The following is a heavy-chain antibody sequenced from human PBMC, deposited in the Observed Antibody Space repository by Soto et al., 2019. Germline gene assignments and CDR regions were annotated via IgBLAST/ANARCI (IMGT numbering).Heavy chain of an antibody. V-gene: IGHV3-23*01. CDR2: ISGSGGST. D-gene: IGHD3-3*01. CDR3: AKLTGYYTPFDY. Sequence: PVGSLRLSGAASGFTFSSYAMSWVRQAPGKGLEWVSAISGSGGSTYYADSVKGRFTISRDNSKNTLYLQMNSLRAEDTAVYYCAKLTGYYTPFDYWGQGTLVTVSS. J-gene: IGHJ4*02. CDR1: GFTFSSYA.